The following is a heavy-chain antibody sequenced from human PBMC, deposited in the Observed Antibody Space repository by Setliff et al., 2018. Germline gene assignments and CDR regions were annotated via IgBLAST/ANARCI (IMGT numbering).Heavy chain of an antibody. D-gene: IGHD3-16*01. Sequence: GGSLRLSCAASGFTFTNYWINWVRQAPGKGLEWVSSISGGGRYIYYADSVKDRFTISRDNAKNSLSLQMNSLTSEDTAVYYCVRGLEEAFLSFDVFDIWGQGTMVTVSS. J-gene: IGHJ3*02. CDR1: GFTFTNYW. V-gene: IGHV3-21*01. CDR3: VRGLEEAFLSFDVFDI. CDR2: ISGGGRYI.